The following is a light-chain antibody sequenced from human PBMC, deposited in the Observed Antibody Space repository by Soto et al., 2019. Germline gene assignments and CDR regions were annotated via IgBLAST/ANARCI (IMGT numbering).Light chain of an antibody. Sequence: EIVMTQSPATLSVAPGEGATLSCRASQSVSSRLAWFQHKPGQAPRLLIYAASTRATGIPARFSGSGSGTDFTLTISSLQPEDVAVYYCQQYYRTPWTFGQGTKVEIK. J-gene: IGKJ1*01. CDR3: QQYYRTPWT. CDR2: AAS. CDR1: QSVSSR. V-gene: IGKV3-15*01.